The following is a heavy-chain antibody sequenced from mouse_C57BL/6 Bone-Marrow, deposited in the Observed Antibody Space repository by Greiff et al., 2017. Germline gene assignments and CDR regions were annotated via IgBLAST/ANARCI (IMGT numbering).Heavy chain of an antibody. Sequence: EVQLQQSGAELVRPGASVKLSCTASGFNIKDDYMHWVKQRPEQGLEWIGWIDPENGDTEYASKFQGKATITADTSSNTAYLQRSSLTSEDTAVYYCTTITTVVADWYFDVWGTGTTVTVTA. CDR2: IDPENGDT. CDR3: TTITTVVADWYFDV. V-gene: IGHV14-4*01. J-gene: IGHJ1*03. D-gene: IGHD1-1*01. CDR1: GFNIKDDY.